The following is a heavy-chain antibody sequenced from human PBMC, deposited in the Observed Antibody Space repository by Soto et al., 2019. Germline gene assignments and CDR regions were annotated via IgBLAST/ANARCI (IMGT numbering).Heavy chain of an antibody. J-gene: IGHJ4*02. CDR1: GGFFSGYF. V-gene: IGHV4-34*01. CDR3: AGRYSSSWEKDY. CDR2: INLNGIT. Sequence: QVQLQQWGAGLLMPSETLSLTCAVYGGFFSGYFWTWIRQPPGKGLEWIGEINLNGITNFNPSLKSRVTISLDTSKKQIFLKLTSVTAADTAVYYCAGRYSSSWEKDYWGQGTLVTVSS. D-gene: IGHD6-13*01.